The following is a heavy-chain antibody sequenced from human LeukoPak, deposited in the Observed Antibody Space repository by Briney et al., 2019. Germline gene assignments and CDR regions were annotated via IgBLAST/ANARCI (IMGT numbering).Heavy chain of an antibody. Sequence: ASVKVSCKASGYTFTSYGISWVRQAPGQGLEWMGWISAYNGNTNYAQKLQGRVTMTTDTSTSTVYMELSSLRSEDTAVYYCARAYYYGSGSYDYWGQGTLVTVSS. D-gene: IGHD3-10*01. CDR1: GYTFTSYG. CDR2: ISAYNGNT. J-gene: IGHJ4*02. V-gene: IGHV1-18*01. CDR3: ARAYYYGSGSYDY.